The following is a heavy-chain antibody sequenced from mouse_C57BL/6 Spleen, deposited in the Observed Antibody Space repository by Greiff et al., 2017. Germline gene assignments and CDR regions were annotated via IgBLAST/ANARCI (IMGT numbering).Heavy chain of an antibody. CDR1: GYTFTSYW. D-gene: IGHD2-4*01. CDR2: IDPSDSYT. Sequence: QVQLQQPGAELVMPGASVKLSCKASGYTFTSYWMHWVKQRPGQGLEWIGEIDPSDSYTNYNQKFKGKSTLTVDKSSSTAYMQLSSLTSEDSAVYYCARFLYYDYDGSFAYWGQGTLVTVSA. CDR3: ARFLYYDYDGSFAY. V-gene: IGHV1-69*01. J-gene: IGHJ3*01.